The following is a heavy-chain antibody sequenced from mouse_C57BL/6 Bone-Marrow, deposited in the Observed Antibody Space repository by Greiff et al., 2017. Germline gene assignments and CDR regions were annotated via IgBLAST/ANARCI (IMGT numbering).Heavy chain of an antibody. Sequence: VQLVESGAELVKPGASVKISCKASGYAFSSYWMNWVKQRPGKGLEWIGQIYPGDGDTNYNGKFKGKATLTADKSSSTAYMQLSSLTSEDSAVYFCARWLPYWYFDVWGTGTTVTVSS. CDR3: ARWLPYWYFDV. D-gene: IGHD2-2*01. CDR1: GYAFSSYW. J-gene: IGHJ1*03. V-gene: IGHV1-80*01. CDR2: IYPGDGDT.